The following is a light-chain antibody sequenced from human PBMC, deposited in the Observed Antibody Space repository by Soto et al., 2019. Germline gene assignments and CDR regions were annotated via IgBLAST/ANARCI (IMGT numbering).Light chain of an antibody. CDR1: SSNIGAGYD. V-gene: IGLV1-40*01. Sequence: QSVLTQPPSVSGAPGQRVTISCTGSSSNIGAGYDVHWYQQLPGTAPKLLIYGNSNRPSGVPDRFSGSKPGTSASLAITGLQGEDEAEYYCQSYDSSRSGSVFGGGTKRTVL. J-gene: IGLJ2*01. CDR2: GNS. CDR3: QSYDSSRSGSV.